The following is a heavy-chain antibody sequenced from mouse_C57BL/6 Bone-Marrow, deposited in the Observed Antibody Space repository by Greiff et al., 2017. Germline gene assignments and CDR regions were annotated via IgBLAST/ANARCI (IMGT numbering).Heavy chain of an antibody. CDR1: GYAFSSSW. CDR2: IYPGDGDT. CDR3: ARWAVDYFDY. Sequence: QQSGPELVKPGASVKISCKASGYAFSSSWMNWVKQRPGKGLEWIGRIYPGDGDTNYNGKFKGKATLTADKSSSTAYMQLSSLTSEDSAVYFGARWAVDYFDYWGQGTTLTVSS. V-gene: IGHV1-82*01. J-gene: IGHJ2*01.